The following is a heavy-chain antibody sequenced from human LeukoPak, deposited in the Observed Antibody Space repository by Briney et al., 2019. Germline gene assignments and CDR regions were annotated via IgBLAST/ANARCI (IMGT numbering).Heavy chain of an antibody. J-gene: IGHJ4*02. D-gene: IGHD3-10*01. CDR1: GGTFSSYA. V-gene: IGHV1-18*01. Sequence: GASVKVSCKASGGTFSSYAISWVRQAPGQGLEWMGWISAYNGNTNYAQKLQGRVTMTTDTSTSTAYMELRSPRSDDTAVYYCARTTMVRGVITNAAPDYWGQGTLVTVSS. CDR2: ISAYNGNT. CDR3: ARTTMVRGVITNAAPDY.